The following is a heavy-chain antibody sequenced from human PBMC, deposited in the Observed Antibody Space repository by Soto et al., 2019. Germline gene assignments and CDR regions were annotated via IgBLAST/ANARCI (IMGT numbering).Heavy chain of an antibody. J-gene: IGHJ5*02. CDR3: ARHYYDSSGYFGSRFGVIGP. Sequence: GGSLRLSCAASGFTFSSYSRNWVRQAPGKGLEWFSYISSSSSTIYYADSVKGRFTISRDNAKNSLYLQMNSLRAEDTAVYYCARHYYDSSGYFGSRFGVIGPWGQGTLVTVSS. CDR1: GFTFSSYS. D-gene: IGHD3-22*01. V-gene: IGHV3-48*01. CDR2: ISSSSSTI.